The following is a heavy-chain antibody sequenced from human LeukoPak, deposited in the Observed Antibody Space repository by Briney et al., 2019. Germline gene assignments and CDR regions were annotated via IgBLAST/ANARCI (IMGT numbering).Heavy chain of an antibody. V-gene: IGHV3-7*05. D-gene: IGHD6-6*01. CDR2: IKPDGSEE. CDR1: GFTFSTYW. J-gene: IGHJ4*02. CDR3: AKPSRSSSYEY. Sequence: GGSLRLSCAASGFTFSTYWMTWARQAPGKGLEWVATIKPDGSEEYYVDSVKGRFTISRDNAKNSLYLQMNSLRAEDTAVYYCAKPSRSSSYEYWGQGTLVTVSS.